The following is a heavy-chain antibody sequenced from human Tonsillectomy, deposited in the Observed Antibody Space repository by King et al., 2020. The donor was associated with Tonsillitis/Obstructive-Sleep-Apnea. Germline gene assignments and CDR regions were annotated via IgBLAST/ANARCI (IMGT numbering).Heavy chain of an antibody. Sequence: VQLVESGRGVVQPGRSLRLSCAASGFTFSSYAMHWVRQAPGKGLEWVALISYDGNNKDYADSVKDRFTISRDNSKNTLYLQMNSLRPEDTAVYYCAKVPGGSGWYLRAFDFWGQGTMVTVSS. D-gene: IGHD6-13*01. CDR1: GFTFSSYA. J-gene: IGHJ3*01. CDR3: AKVPGGSGWYLRAFDF. CDR2: ISYDGNNK. V-gene: IGHV3-30*18.